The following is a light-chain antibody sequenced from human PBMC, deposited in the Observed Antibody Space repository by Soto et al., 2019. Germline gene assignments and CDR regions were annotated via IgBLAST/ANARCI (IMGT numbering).Light chain of an antibody. J-gene: IGKJ4*01. CDR3: QQYYSIPLT. CDR1: QSVSYSSNNKNY. CDR2: WAS. Sequence: DVVMTQSPDSLAVSLGAMAPINCKSSQSVSYSSNNKNYLAWYQQKPGQPPKLLIYWASTRESGVPDRFSGSGSGTDFTLTIVSLQAEDVAVYSCQQYYSIPLTFGGGTKVDIK. V-gene: IGKV4-1*01.